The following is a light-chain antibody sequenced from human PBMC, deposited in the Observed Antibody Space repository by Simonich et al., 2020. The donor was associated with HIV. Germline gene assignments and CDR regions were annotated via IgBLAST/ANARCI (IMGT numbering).Light chain of an antibody. J-gene: IGKJ4*01. CDR1: QSLLHRDGKTY. V-gene: IGKV2-29*03. CDR3: MQGIRLPLT. CDR2: EVS. Sequence: DIVMTQSPLSLSGTPGQPASISCKSGQSLLHRDGKTYFHWYLQKQGQSPQLLIYEVSSRFSGVPDRFSGSGSVTDFTLKISRVEAEDVGFYYCMQGIRLPLTFGGGTKVEIK.